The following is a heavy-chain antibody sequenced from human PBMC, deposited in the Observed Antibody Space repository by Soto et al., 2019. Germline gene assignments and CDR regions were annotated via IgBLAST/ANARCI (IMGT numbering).Heavy chain of an antibody. CDR3: AISSDSPGGP. V-gene: IGHV3-7*01. J-gene: IGHJ5*02. CDR2: IKGDGSAK. Sequence: EVHLVESGGGLVQPGGSLRLSCAAFGFTFSTYWMSWVRQAPGKGLEWLANIKGDGSAKYYVDSVRGRFTISRDNAKNSLYLQMNSLRVDDTAVYYCAISSDSPGGPWGQGTLVTVSS. CDR1: GFTFSTYW. D-gene: IGHD2-15*01.